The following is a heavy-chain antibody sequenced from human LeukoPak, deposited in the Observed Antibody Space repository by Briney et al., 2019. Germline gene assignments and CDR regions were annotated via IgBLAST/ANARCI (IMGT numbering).Heavy chain of an antibody. CDR3: ASSMIFGVVITPAAAFDI. V-gene: IGHV4-59*08. J-gene: IGHJ3*02. CDR1: GGSISSYY. D-gene: IGHD3-3*01. CDR2: IYYSGST. Sequence: PSETLSLTCTVSGGSISSYYWSWIRQPPGKGLEWIGYIYYSGSTNYNPSLKSRVTISVDTSKNQFSLKLSSVTAADTAVYYCASSMIFGVVITPAAAFDIWGQGTMVTVSS.